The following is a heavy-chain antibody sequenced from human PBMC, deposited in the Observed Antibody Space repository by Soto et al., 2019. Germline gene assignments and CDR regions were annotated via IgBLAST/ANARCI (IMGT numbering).Heavy chain of an antibody. J-gene: IGHJ4*02. CDR2: ISYDGSNK. D-gene: IGHD3-22*01. CDR1: GFTFSSYG. CDR3: AKEATLRYYYDSSGYYPFDY. Sequence: PGGSLRLSCAASGFTFSSYGMHWVRQAPGKGLEWVAVISYDGSNKYYADSVKGRFTISRDNSKNTLYLQMNSLRAEDTAVYYCAKEATLRYYYDSSGYYPFDYWGQGTLVTVSS. V-gene: IGHV3-30*18.